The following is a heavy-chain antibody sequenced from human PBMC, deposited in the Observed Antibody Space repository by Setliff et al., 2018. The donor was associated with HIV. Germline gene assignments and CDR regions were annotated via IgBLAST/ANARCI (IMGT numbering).Heavy chain of an antibody. CDR1: EFTFSSYA. Sequence: LRLSCAASEFTFSSYAMSWVRQAPGKGLVWVFGMNTDGSSTRYADFVKGRFTISRDNAKNMLYLQMNSLSADDTAVYYCVRGSGYYYFDNWGQGALVTVSS. CDR3: VRGSGYYYFDN. V-gene: IGHV3-74*01. D-gene: IGHD3-22*01. J-gene: IGHJ4*02. CDR2: MNTDGSST.